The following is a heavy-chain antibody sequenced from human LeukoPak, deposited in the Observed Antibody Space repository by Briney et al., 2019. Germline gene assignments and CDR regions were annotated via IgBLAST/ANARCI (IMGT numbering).Heavy chain of an antibody. Sequence: PGGSERLSCAASGFTFSSYAMAWVRQAPGKGLECVSTISNSGGTTSYADSVKGRFTISRDNSKNTVYLQMNSLRAEDTAVYYCANMARIAVAGQFDYWGQGTLVTVSS. CDR2: ISNSGGTT. D-gene: IGHD6-19*01. CDR1: GFTFSSYA. V-gene: IGHV3-23*01. J-gene: IGHJ4*02. CDR3: ANMARIAVAGQFDY.